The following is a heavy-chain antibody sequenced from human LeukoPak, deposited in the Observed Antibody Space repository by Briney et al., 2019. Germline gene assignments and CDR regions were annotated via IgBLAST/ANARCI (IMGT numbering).Heavy chain of an antibody. V-gene: IGHV4-31*03. Sequence: TSQTLSLTCTVSGGSVNNGPYYWSWIRQHPGKGLGWIGYISYTGGTYYNPSLESRVSMSVDTPKNQFSLKLDSVTPADRALFSCARIIVGASFDYWGQGTLVTVSS. J-gene: IGHJ4*02. D-gene: IGHD1-26*01. CDR1: GGSVNNGPYY. CDR3: ARIIVGASFDY. CDR2: ISYTGGT.